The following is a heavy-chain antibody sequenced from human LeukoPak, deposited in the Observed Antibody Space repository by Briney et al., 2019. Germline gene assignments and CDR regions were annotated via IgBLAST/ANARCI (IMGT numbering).Heavy chain of an antibody. D-gene: IGHD6-6*01. CDR1: GGTFSSYA. V-gene: IGHV1-69*06. CDR3: ARDRHSSSSNWFDP. Sequence: ASVKVSCKTSGGTFSSYAISWVRQAPGQGLEWMGGIIPIFGTPNYAQKFQGRVTITADKSTSTAYMELKSLISEDTAVYYCARDRHSSSSNWFDPWGQGTLVTVSS. CDR2: IIPIFGTP. J-gene: IGHJ5*02.